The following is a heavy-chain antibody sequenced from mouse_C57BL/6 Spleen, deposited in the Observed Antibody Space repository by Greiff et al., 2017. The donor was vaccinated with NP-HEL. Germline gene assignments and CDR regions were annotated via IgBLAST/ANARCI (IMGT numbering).Heavy chain of an antibody. D-gene: IGHD4-1*02. Sequence: EVKLVESGEGLVKPGGSLKLSCAASGFTFSSYAMSWVRQTPEKRLEWVAYISSGGDYIYYADTVKGRFTISRDNARNTLYLQMSSLKSEDTAMYYCTRDPQLGRWYFDVWGTGTTVTVSS. V-gene: IGHV5-9-1*02. CDR1: GFTFSSYA. CDR3: TRDPQLGRWYFDV. J-gene: IGHJ1*03. CDR2: ISSGGDYI.